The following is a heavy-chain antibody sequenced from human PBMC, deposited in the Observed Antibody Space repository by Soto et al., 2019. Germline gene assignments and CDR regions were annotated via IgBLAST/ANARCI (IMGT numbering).Heavy chain of an antibody. D-gene: IGHD3-22*01. V-gene: IGHV4-34*01. CDR1: GGSFSGYY. Sequence: ETLSLTCAVYGGSFSGYYWSWIRQPPGKGLEWIGEINHSGSTNYNPSLKGRVTISVDTSKNQFSLKLSSVTAADTAVYYCARGRTASSGYHADFDYWGQGTLVTVSS. J-gene: IGHJ4*02. CDR3: ARGRTASSGYHADFDY. CDR2: INHSGST.